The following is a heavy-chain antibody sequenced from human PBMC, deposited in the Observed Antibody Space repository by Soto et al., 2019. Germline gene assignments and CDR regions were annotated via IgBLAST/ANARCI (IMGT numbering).Heavy chain of an antibody. J-gene: IGHJ6*01. Sequence: PGESLKISCKGSGYSFTSYWISWVRQMPGKGLEWMGRIDPSDSYTNYSPSFQGHVTISADKSISTAYLQWSSLKASDTAMYYCVVVPAADYYYYGMDVWGQGTTVTVSS. D-gene: IGHD2-2*01. CDR2: IDPSDSYT. CDR1: GYSFTSYW. CDR3: VVVPAADYYYYGMDV. V-gene: IGHV5-10-1*01.